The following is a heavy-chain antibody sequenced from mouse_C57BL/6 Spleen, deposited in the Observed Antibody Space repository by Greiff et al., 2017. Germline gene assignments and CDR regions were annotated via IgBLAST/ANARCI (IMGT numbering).Heavy chain of an antibody. D-gene: IGHD2-1*01. CDR3: ARGDGNSVTYYAMDY. Sequence: QVQLQQSGAELARPGASVKLSCKASGYTFTSYGISWVKQRTGQGLEWIGEIYPRSGNTYYNEKFKGKATLTADKSSSTAYMGLRSLPSEDSAVYFCARGDGNSVTYYAMDYWGQGTSVTVSS. V-gene: IGHV1-81*01. CDR1: GYTFTSYG. CDR2: IYPRSGNT. J-gene: IGHJ4*01.